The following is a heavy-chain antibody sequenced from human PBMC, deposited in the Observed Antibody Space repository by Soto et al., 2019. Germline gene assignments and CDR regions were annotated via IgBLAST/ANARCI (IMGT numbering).Heavy chain of an antibody. CDR2: IKEDGSEK. V-gene: IGHV3-7*03. Sequence: GGSLRLSCAASEFTFSNFWMSWVRQAPGKGLEWVANIKEDGSEKYYVDSVKGRFTISRDSAKKSLYLQMDSLRAEDTAVYYRARLRKGGYCDYWGQGALVTVSS. D-gene: IGHD1-26*01. J-gene: IGHJ4*02. CDR1: EFTFSNFW. CDR3: ARLRKGGYCDY.